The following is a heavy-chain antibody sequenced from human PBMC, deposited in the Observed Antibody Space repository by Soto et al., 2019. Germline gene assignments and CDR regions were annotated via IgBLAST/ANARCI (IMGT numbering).Heavy chain of an antibody. CDR1: GFTFSSYS. CDR2: ISSSSSTI. V-gene: IGHV3-48*01. CDR3: ARLTGSSWVNYYGMDV. D-gene: IGHD6-13*01. Sequence: HPGGSLRLSCAASGFTFSSYSMNWVRQAPGKGLEWVSYISSSSSTIYYADSVKGRFTISRDNAKNSLYLQMNSLRAEDTAVYYCARLTGSSWVNYYGMDVWGQGTTVTVSS. J-gene: IGHJ6*02.